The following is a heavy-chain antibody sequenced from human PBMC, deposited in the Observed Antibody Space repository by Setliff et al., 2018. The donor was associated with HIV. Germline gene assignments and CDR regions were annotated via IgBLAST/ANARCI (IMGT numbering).Heavy chain of an antibody. CDR2: MYTSGGGA. CDR3: ARVEGATATLTD. CDR1: GYSFTTYY. V-gene: IGHV1-46*01. Sequence: ASVKVSCKTSGYSFTTYYIHWMRQAPGQGLEWVGLMYTSGGGAKYAQKFQGRVTMTRDTSTRTVYMELSSLRSEDTAVYYCARVEGATATLTDWGQGTLVTV. J-gene: IGHJ4*02. D-gene: IGHD1-26*01.